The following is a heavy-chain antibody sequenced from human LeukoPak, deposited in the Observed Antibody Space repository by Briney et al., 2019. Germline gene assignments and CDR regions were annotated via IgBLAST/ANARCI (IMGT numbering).Heavy chain of an antibody. CDR3: AKDSRPHMITLGGVIADAFDI. CDR2: ISYDGSNK. Sequence: GGSLRLSCAASGFTFSSYAMHWVRQAPGKGLEWVAVISYDGSNKYYADSVKGRFTISRDNSKNTLYLQMNSLRAEDTAVYYCAKDSRPHMITLGGVIADAFDIWGQGTMVTVSS. CDR1: GFTFSSYA. D-gene: IGHD3-16*02. V-gene: IGHV3-30-3*01. J-gene: IGHJ3*02.